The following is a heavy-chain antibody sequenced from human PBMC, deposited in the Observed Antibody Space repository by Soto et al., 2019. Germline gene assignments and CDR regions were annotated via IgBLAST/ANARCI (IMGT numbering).Heavy chain of an antibody. CDR3: ARGEGSWYGFDY. V-gene: IGHV1-69*01. D-gene: IGHD6-13*01. J-gene: IGHJ4*02. CDR1: GGTFSSYA. CDR2: IIPIFGTA. Sequence: QVQLVQSGAEVKKPGCSVKVSCKASGGTFSSYAISWVRQAPGQGLEWMGGIIPIFGTANYAQKLQGRVTITEDESRSTAYMELRSLRSEDTDVYYCARGEGSWYGFDYWGQGTLVTVSS.